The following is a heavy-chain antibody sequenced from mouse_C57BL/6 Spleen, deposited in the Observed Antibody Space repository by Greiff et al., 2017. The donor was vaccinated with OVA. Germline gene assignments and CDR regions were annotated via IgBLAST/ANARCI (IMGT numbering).Heavy chain of an antibody. CDR2: ISDGGRYT. J-gene: IGHJ1*03. CDR1: GFTFSSYA. D-gene: IGHD2-1*01. V-gene: IGHV5-4*03. CDR3: ARRPIYYGNWYFDV. Sequence: EVKVVESGGGLVKPGGSLKLSCAASGFTFSSYAMSWVRQTPEKRLEWVATISDGGRYTYYPDNVKGRFTISRDNAKNNLYLQMSHLKSEDTAMYYCARRPIYYGNWYFDVWGTGTTVTVSS.